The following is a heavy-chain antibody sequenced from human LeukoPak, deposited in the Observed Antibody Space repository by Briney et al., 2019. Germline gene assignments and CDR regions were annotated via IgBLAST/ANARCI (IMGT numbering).Heavy chain of an antibody. V-gene: IGHV4-59*01. J-gene: IGHJ1*01. CDR3: ARGGWYPESFQH. D-gene: IGHD6-19*01. CDR2: IYYSGST. Sequence: SETLSLTCTVSGGSISSYYWNWIRQPPGKGLEWIGYIYYSGSTNYDPSLKSRVTISVDTSKNQFSLKLSSVTAADTAVYYCARGGWYPESFQHWGQGALVTVSS. CDR1: GGSISSYY.